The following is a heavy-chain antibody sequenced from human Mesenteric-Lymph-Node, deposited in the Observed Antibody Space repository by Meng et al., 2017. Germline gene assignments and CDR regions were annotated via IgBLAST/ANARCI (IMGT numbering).Heavy chain of an antibody. CDR2: ISSSGSTI. CDR1: AFTFSDYY. Sequence: GESLKISCAVSAFTFSDYYMTWVRQAPGKGLEWVSYISSSGSTIYYADSVKGRFTISRDNAKNSLYLQMDSLRAEDTAVYYCAKATPYSGSSSYWAATVYFFDFWGQGTLVTVSS. V-gene: IGHV3-11*01. CDR3: AKATPYSGSSSYWAATVYFFDF. D-gene: IGHD3-22*01. J-gene: IGHJ4*02.